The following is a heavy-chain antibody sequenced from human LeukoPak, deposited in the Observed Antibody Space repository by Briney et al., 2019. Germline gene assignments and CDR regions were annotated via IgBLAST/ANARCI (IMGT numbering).Heavy chain of an antibody. Sequence: SETLSLTCTVSGGSISSSSYYWGWIRQPPGKGLEWIGSIYYSGSTYYNPSLKSRVTISVDTSKNQFSLKLSSVTAADTAVYYCARESGYYGSGSYYGDYYGMDVWGKGTTVTVSS. CDR1: GGSISSSSYY. CDR3: ARESGYYGSGSYYGDYYGMDV. J-gene: IGHJ6*04. D-gene: IGHD3-10*01. V-gene: IGHV4-39*07. CDR2: IYYSGST.